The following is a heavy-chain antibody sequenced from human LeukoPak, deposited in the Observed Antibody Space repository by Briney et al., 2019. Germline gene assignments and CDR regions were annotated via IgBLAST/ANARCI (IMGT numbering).Heavy chain of an antibody. D-gene: IGHD3-10*01. J-gene: IGHJ6*02. CDR1: GGSISSYY. CDR3: ARGPLWFRESHYYYYYGMDV. CDR2: IYYSGST. Sequence: SETLSLTCTVSGGSISSYYWSWIRQPPGKGLEWIGYIYYSGSTNYNPSLKSRVTISVDTSKNQFSLKLSSVTAADTAVYYCARGPLWFRESHYYYYYGMDVWGQGTTVTVSS. V-gene: IGHV4-59*01.